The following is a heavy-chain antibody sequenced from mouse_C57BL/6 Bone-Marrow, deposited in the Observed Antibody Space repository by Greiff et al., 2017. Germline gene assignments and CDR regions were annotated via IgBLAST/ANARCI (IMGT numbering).Heavy chain of an antibody. D-gene: IGHD2-3*01. V-gene: IGHV1-72*01. CDR1: GYTFTSYW. CDR3: ARTLYDGYPFWSFDV. J-gene: IGHJ1*03. CDR2: IDPNSGGT. Sequence: QVQLQQSGAELARPGASVKLSCKASGYTFTSYWMHWVKQRPGRGLEWIGRIDPNSGGTKYNEKFKSKATLTVDKPSSTAYMQLSSLTSEDSAVYYCARTLYDGYPFWSFDVWGTGTTVTVSS.